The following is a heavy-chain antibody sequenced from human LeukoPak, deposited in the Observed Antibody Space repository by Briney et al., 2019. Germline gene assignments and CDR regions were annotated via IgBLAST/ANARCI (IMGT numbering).Heavy chain of an antibody. D-gene: IGHD1-26*01. V-gene: IGHV4-59*02. J-gene: IGHJ3*02. Sequence: KSSETLSLTCTVSGGSVSSYYWSWIRQPPGKGLEWIGYFYYSGSTNYNPSLKSRVTISVDTSKNQFSLKLNSITTADTAVYYCARVRLSGTYLDAFDIWGQGTMVTVSS. CDR1: GGSVSSYY. CDR2: FYYSGST. CDR3: ARVRLSGTYLDAFDI.